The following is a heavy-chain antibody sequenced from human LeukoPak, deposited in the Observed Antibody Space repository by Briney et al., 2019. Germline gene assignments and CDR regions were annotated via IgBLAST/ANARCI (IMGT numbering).Heavy chain of an antibody. CDR3: ARSHDSSGYYQYYFDY. J-gene: IGHJ4*02. V-gene: IGHV1-69*06. Sequence: SVKVSCKASGGTFSSYAISWVRQAPGQGLEWMGGIIPIFCTANYAQKFQGRVTITADKSTSTAYMELSSLRSEDTAVYYCARSHDSSGYYQYYFDYWGQGTLVTVSS. CDR1: GGTFSSYA. D-gene: IGHD3-22*01. CDR2: IIPIFCTA.